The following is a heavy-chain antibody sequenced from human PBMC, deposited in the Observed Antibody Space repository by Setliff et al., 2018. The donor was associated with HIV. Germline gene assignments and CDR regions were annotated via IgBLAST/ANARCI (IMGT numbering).Heavy chain of an antibody. CDR1: GYSISTAYY. CDR3: ARQGLTMFPGGGVPAPILYYFDF. J-gene: IGHJ4*02. Sequence: SETLSLTCAVSGYSISTAYYWGWIRQPPGKGLEWIGSVYHSGTTYYNPSLKSRVTISIDTSKNQFSLTLNSVTATDTAVYYCARQGLTMFPGGGVPAPILYYFDFWGQGILVTVSS. CDR2: VYHSGTT. D-gene: IGHD3-10*01. V-gene: IGHV4-38-2*01.